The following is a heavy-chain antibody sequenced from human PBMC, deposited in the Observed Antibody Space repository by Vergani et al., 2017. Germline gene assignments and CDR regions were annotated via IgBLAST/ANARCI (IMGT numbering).Heavy chain of an antibody. Sequence: QVQLVQSGAEVKKPGSSVKVSCKASGGTFSSYAISWVRQAPGQGLEWMGGIIPLFGTANYAQKFQGRVTITADESTSTAYMELSSLRSEDTAVYYCAGTLAGRHHSGGWPIDDWGQGTLVTVSS. CDR1: GGTFSSYA. D-gene: IGHD6-19*01. CDR3: AGTLAGRHHSGGWPIDD. CDR2: IIPLFGTA. J-gene: IGHJ4*02. V-gene: IGHV1-69*01.